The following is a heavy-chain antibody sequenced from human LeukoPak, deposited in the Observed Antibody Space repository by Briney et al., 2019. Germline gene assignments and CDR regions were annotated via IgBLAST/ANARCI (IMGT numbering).Heavy chain of an antibody. CDR1: GYSFTNYW. J-gene: IGHJ4*02. D-gene: IGHD5-18*01. CDR2: IYPGDSDT. Sequence: GESLKISCKGSGYSFTNYWIGWVRQMPGKGLEWMGIIYPGDSDTRYSPSFQGQVTMSADKSISTAYLQWSSLKASDTAMYYCARHSLITTMVTPGDYWGQGTLVTVSS. CDR3: ARHSLITTMVTPGDY. V-gene: IGHV5-51*01.